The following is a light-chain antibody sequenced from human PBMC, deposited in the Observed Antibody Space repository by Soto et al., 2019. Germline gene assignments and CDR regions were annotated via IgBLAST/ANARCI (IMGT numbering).Light chain of an antibody. CDR2: KAS. CDR3: QQYNSYSRP. CDR1: QSIRSW. Sequence: DIQMTQSPSTLSASVGDRVTITCRASQSIRSWLAWYQQKPGKAPKLLIYKASSLESGVPSRFSGSGSGPELTITISSLQPDDFATYYCQQYNSYSRPFGQGTKVEIK. V-gene: IGKV1-5*03. J-gene: IGKJ1*01.